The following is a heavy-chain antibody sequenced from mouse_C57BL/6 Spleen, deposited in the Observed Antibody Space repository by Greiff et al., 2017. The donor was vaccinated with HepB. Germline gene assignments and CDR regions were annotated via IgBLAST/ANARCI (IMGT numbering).Heavy chain of an antibody. V-gene: IGHV1-82*01. CDR2: IYPGDGDT. D-gene: IGHD2-3*01. CDR3: ARKDGYFSMDY. J-gene: IGHJ4*01. Sequence: VQLQQSGPELVKPGASVKISCKASGYAFSSSWMNWVKQRPGKGLEWIGRIYPGDGDTNYNGKFKGKATLTADKSSSTAYMQLSSLTSEDSAVYFCARKDGYFSMDYWGQGTSVTFSS. CDR1: GYAFSSSW.